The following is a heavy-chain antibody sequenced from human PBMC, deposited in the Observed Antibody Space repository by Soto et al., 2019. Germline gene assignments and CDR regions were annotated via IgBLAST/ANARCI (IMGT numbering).Heavy chain of an antibody. V-gene: IGHV4-34*01. CDR1: GGSFSGYY. CDR3: ARRRRMATAMVSYYFDY. J-gene: IGHJ4*02. CDR2: INHSGST. D-gene: IGHD5-18*01. Sequence: SETLSLTCAVYGGSFSGYYWSWIRQPPGKGLEWIGEINHSGSTNYNPSLKSRVTISVDTSKNQFSLKLSSVTAADTAVYYCARRRRMATAMVSYYFDYWGQGTLVTVSS.